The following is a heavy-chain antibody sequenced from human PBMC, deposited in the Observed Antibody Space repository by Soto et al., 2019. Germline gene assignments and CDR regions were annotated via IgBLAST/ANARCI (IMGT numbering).Heavy chain of an antibody. CDR2: ISSNGGST. CDR3: ARDGGGYYLDY. Sequence: GGSLRLSCAASGFTFSSYSMHWVRQAPGKGLEYVSAISSNGGSTYYANSVKGRFTISRDNSKNTLYLQMGSLRAEDMAVYYCARDGGGYYLDYWGQGTLVTVSS. D-gene: IGHD2-15*01. V-gene: IGHV3-64*01. J-gene: IGHJ4*02. CDR1: GFTFSSYS.